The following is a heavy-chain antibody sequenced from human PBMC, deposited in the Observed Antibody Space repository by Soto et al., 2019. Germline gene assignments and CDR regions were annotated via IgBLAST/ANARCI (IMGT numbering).Heavy chain of an antibody. CDR2: ISAYNGNT. CDR1: GYTFTSYG. V-gene: IGHV1-18*01. CDR3: ARVESSNTPPEYFQH. D-gene: IGHD6-13*01. J-gene: IGHJ1*01. Sequence: ALVKVSCKASGYTFTSYGISWVRQAPGQGLEWMGWISAYNGNTNYAQKLQGRVTMTTDTSTSTAYMELRSLRSDDTAVYYCARVESSNTPPEYFQHWGQGTLVTVSS.